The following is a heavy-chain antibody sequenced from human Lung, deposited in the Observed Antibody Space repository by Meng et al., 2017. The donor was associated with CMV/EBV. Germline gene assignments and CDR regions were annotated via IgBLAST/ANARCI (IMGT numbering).Heavy chain of an antibody. V-gene: IGHV1-2*02. CDR3: ARSIVVVIATLDP. CDR2: INPNTGDT. D-gene: IGHD2-21*01. CDR1: GYTFTAYY. J-gene: IGHJ5*02. Sequence: ASXXVSXKDSGYTFTAYYLHWVRQAPGQGLEWMGWINPNTGDTNYAQKFQGRVTMTRDTSISTAYMELSSLTSDDTAVYYCARSIVVVIATLDPWGQGTLVTGSS.